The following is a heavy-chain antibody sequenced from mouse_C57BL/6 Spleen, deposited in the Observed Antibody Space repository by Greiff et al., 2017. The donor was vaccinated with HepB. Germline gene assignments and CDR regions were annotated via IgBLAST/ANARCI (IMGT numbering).Heavy chain of an antibody. Sequence: QVQLKESGPGLVAPSQSLSITCTVSGFSLTSYAISWVRQPPGKGLEWLGVIWTGGGTNYNSALKSRLSISKDNSKSQVFLKMNSLQTDDTARYYCARNYDGSSYSYLYFDVWGTGTTVTVSS. V-gene: IGHV2-9-1*01. CDR2: IWTGGGT. J-gene: IGHJ1*03. CDR1: GFSLTSYA. D-gene: IGHD1-1*01. CDR3: ARNYDGSSYSYLYFDV.